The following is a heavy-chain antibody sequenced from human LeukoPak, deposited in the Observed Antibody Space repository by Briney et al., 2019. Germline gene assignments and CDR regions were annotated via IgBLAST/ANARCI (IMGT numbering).Heavy chain of an antibody. CDR3: ARGGTTVTTFNYFDS. D-gene: IGHD4-17*01. Sequence: PSETLSLTCTVSGGSISGYYWSWIRQPPGKGLEWICYIYYIGSTTYNPSLRSRVTISVDKSKNQFSLRLSSVTAADTALYYCARGGTTVTTFNYFDSWGQGTLVTVSS. CDR2: IYYIGST. J-gene: IGHJ4*02. CDR1: GGSISGYY. V-gene: IGHV4-59*01.